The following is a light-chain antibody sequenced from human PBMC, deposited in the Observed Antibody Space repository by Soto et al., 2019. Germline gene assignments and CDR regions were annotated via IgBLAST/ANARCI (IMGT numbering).Light chain of an antibody. Sequence: QSALTQPPSASGSPGQSVTISCTGTYSDVGGSNYVSWYQQHPGKAPKLVIYEVIQRPSGVPDRFSGSRSGNTASLTVSRLQAEDEADYYCSSNVFGNKLKIFGGGTKLTVL. CDR2: EVI. J-gene: IGLJ2*01. CDR1: YSDVGGSNY. V-gene: IGLV2-8*01. CDR3: SSNVFGNKLKI.